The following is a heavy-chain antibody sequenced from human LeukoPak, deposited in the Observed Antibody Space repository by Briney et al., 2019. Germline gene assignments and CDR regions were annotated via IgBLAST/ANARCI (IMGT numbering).Heavy chain of an antibody. D-gene: IGHD3-10*01. CDR1: GYSFTSSR. Sequence: GASLKISCKGSGYSFTSSRSGGWRQMPGKGLEWMGIIYPGDSDTRYSPSLQGQVTISADKSISTAYLQWSSLKASDTAMYYCARPRITMVRGVMSRSESYYFDYWGQGTLVTVSS. V-gene: IGHV5-51*01. CDR2: IYPGDSDT. J-gene: IGHJ4*02. CDR3: ARPRITMVRGVMSRSESYYFDY.